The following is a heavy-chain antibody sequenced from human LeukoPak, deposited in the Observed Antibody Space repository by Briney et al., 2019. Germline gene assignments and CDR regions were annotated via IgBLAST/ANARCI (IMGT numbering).Heavy chain of an antibody. D-gene: IGHD6-13*01. V-gene: IGHV3-30*03. CDR1: GFTFSSYG. Sequence: GGSLRLSCAASGFTFSSYGMHWVRQAPGKGLEWVAVISYDGSNKYYADSVKGRFTISRDNSKNTLYLQMNSLRAEDTAVYYCAREYSGSWYTTTYFDYWGQGTLVTVSS. CDR2: ISYDGSNK. CDR3: AREYSGSWYTTTYFDY. J-gene: IGHJ4*02.